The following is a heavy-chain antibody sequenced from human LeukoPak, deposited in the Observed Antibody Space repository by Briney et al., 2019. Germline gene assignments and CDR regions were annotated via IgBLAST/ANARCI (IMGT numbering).Heavy chain of an antibody. J-gene: IGHJ4*02. D-gene: IGHD3-10*01. V-gene: IGHV4-34*01. Sequence: SETLSLTCAVYGGSFSGYYWSWIRQPPGKGLEWIGEINHSGSTNYNPSLKSRVTISVDKSKNQFSLKLSSVTAADTAVYYCARYGRPFDYWGQGTLVTVSS. CDR2: INHSGST. CDR1: GGSFSGYY. CDR3: ARYGRPFDY.